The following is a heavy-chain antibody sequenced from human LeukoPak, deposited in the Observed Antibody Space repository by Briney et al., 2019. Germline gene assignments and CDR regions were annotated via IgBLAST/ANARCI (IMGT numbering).Heavy chain of an antibody. Sequence: PGRSLRLSCAASGFTFSNYAMHWVRQAPGKGLEWVAVISYDGSNKYYADSVKGRFTISRDNSKNTLYLQMNSLRAEDTAVYYCAKDRDWYYFDYWGQGSLVTVSS. CDR3: AKDRDWYYFDY. CDR2: ISYDGSNK. J-gene: IGHJ4*02. CDR1: GFTFSNYA. V-gene: IGHV3-30*18. D-gene: IGHD5-24*01.